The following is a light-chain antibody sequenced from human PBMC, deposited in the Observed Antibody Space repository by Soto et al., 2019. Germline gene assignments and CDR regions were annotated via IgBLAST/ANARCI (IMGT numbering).Light chain of an antibody. V-gene: IGLV2-14*01. CDR1: SSDVGGYNY. CDR3: RSYTSSSGWV. J-gene: IGLJ3*02. CDR2: EVS. Sequence: QSALTQPASVSGSPGQSITISCTGTSSDVGGYNYVSWYQQHTGKAPKLMIYEVSNRPSGVSNRFSGSKSGNTASLTISGLQAEDEADYYCRSYTSSSGWVFGGGTKLTVL.